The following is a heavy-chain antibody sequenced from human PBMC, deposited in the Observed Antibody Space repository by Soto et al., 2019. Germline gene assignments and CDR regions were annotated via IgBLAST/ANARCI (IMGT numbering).Heavy chain of an antibody. D-gene: IGHD1-1*01. CDR1: GGSFSGYY. V-gene: IGHV4-34*01. J-gene: IGHJ5*02. CDR2: INHSGST. Sequence: SETLSLTCAVYGGSFSGYYCSWIRQPPGKGLEWIGEINHSGSTNYNPSLKSRVTISVDTSKNQFSLKLSSVTAADTAVYYCARGQSENWNDEANWFDPWGQGTLVTVSS. CDR3: ARGQSENWNDEANWFDP.